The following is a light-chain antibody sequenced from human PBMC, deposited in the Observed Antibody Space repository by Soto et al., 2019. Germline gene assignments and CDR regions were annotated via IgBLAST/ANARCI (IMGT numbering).Light chain of an antibody. Sequence: QSVLTQPASVSGSPGQSITISCTGSSSDVGGYNLVSWYQHHPGKAPKLIIYEGSQRPSGVSNRFFGSKSDNTASLTISGLQAEDEADYHCCSYAGSSSYVFGTGTKLTVL. J-gene: IGLJ1*01. CDR1: SSDVGGYNL. CDR2: EGS. V-gene: IGLV2-23*01. CDR3: CSYAGSSSYV.